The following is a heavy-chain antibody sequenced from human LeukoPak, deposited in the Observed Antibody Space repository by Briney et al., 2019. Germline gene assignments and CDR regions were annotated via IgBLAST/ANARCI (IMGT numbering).Heavy chain of an antibody. J-gene: IGHJ3*02. V-gene: IGHV3-48*03. Sequence: PGGSLRLSCAASGSTFSSYEMNWVRQAPGKGLEWVSYISSSGSTIYYADSVKGRFTISRDNSKNTLYLQLNSLRAEDTAVFYCARDRVSRLSSSDAFDIWGQGTMVTVSS. D-gene: IGHD6-6*01. CDR2: ISSSGSTI. CDR1: GSTFSSYE. CDR3: ARDRVSRLSSSDAFDI.